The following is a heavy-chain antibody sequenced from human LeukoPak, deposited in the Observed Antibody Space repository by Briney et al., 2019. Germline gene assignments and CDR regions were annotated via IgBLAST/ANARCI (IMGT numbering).Heavy chain of an antibody. J-gene: IGHJ4*02. CDR1: GGSISSRSYY. CDR2: VYYSGST. CDR3: ARSGSSSGYLFDY. V-gene: IGHV4-39*01. D-gene: IGHD3-22*01. Sequence: PSETLSLTCTASGGSISSRSYYWGWIRQPPGKGLEWIGSVYYSGSTYYNPSLKSRVTISVDTSKNQFSLKLSSVTAADTAVYYCARSGSSSGYLFDYWGQGTLVTVSS.